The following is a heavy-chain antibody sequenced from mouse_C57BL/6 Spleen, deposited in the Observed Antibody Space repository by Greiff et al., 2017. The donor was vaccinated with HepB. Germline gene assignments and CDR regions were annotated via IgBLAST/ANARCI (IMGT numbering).Heavy chain of an antibody. CDR1: GYTFTDYY. CDR2: INPNNGGT. J-gene: IGHJ2*01. Sequence: EVQLQQSGPELVKPGASVKISCKASGYTFTDYYMNWVKQSHGKSLEWIGDINPNNGGTSYNQKFKGKATLTVDKSSSTAYMELRSLTSEDSAVYYCARRLRLITTVVAYYFDYWGQGTTLTVSS. CDR3: ARRLRLITTVVAYYFDY. D-gene: IGHD1-1*01. V-gene: IGHV1-26*01.